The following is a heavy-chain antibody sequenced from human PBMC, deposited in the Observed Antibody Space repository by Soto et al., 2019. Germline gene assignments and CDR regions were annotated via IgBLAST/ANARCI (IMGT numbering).Heavy chain of an antibody. D-gene: IGHD3-22*01. V-gene: IGHV1-46*01. CDR3: ARADYYGSSGYHLEY. CDR2: INPSGGST. Sequence: QVQVAQSGAEVKRPGASVKVSCWASGYPFTNFYIHWVRQAPGQGLEWMGIINPSGGSTAYAQKFLGRVTMTRDTSTSTVYMEVSSLRSEDTAVYYCARADYYGSSGYHLEYWGQGTRVTVSS. J-gene: IGHJ4*02. CDR1: GYPFTNFY.